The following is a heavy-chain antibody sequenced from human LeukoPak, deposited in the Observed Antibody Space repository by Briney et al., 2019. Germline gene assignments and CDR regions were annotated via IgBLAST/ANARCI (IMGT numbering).Heavy chain of an antibody. V-gene: IGHV3-23*01. J-gene: IGHJ4*02. Sequence: PGGSLRLSCVASGFSFNNYAMNWVRQAPGKGPARASPTPSCSGSTFYADSVKGRFPISRDKSKNTLYLQMNSLMAEDTAVYYCAKGAYDYIEIAYFDYWGQGSVVTVSS. CDR2: TPSCSGST. CDR3: AKGAYDYIEIAYFDY. CDR1: GFSFNNYA. D-gene: IGHD5-12*01.